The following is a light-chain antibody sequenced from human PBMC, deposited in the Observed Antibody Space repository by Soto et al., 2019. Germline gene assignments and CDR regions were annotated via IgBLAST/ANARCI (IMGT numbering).Light chain of an antibody. V-gene: IGLV2-14*03. CDR2: DVS. CDR1: SSDVGAYKY. Sequence: QSVLTQPASVSGSPGQSITISCTGTSSDVGAYKYVSWFQQHPGKAPKLMIFDVSSRPSGVSDRFSGSKSGNTASLTISGLQAEDEADYYCHSYTSRNTYVFGTRTKLTVL. J-gene: IGLJ1*01. CDR3: HSYTSRNTYV.